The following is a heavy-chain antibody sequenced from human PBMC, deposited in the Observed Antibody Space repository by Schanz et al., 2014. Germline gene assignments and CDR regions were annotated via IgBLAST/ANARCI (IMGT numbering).Heavy chain of an antibody. J-gene: IGHJ4*02. CDR2: INPSGGST. CDR3: ARDGVDAAAGGNY. CDR1: GYTFTSDS. D-gene: IGHD6-13*01. Sequence: QVQVEQSGPEVKKPGASVKVSCKASGYTFTSDSMHWVRQAPGQGLEWMGMINPSGGSTTYAQKFQGRVTMTRDTSTGTVYMELSSLRSEDTAVYYCARDGVDAAAGGNYWGQGTLVTVSS. V-gene: IGHV1-46*03.